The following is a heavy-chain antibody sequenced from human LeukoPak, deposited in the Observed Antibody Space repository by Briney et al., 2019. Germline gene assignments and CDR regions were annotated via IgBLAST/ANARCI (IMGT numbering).Heavy chain of an antibody. CDR2: ILHDGSNK. V-gene: IGHV3-30*03. CDR1: GFTFSSYG. D-gene: IGHD3-22*01. Sequence: GGSLRLSCAASGFTFSSYGMHWVRQAPGKGLEWVAVILHDGSNKYYADSVKGRFTISRDNSKNTLYLQMNSLRAEDTAVYYCARDASANYYDSSVYFQHWGQGTLVTVSS. J-gene: IGHJ1*01. CDR3: ARDASANYYDSSVYFQH.